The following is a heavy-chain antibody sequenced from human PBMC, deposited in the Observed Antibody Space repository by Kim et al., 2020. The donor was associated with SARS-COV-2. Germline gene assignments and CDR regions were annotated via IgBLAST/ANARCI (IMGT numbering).Heavy chain of an antibody. CDR2: ISSSSSYI. CDR3: ARDGVYGDYYYYGMDV. D-gene: IGHD4-17*01. Sequence: GGSLRLSCAASGFTFSSYSMNWVRQAPGKGLEWVSSISSSSSYIYYADSVKGRFTISRDNAKNSLYLQMNSLRAEDTAVYYCARDGVYGDYYYYGMDVWGQGTTVTVSS. J-gene: IGHJ6*02. CDR1: GFTFSSYS. V-gene: IGHV3-21*01.